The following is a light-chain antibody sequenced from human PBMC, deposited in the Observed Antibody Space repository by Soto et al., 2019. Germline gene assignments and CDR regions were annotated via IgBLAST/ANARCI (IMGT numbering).Light chain of an antibody. J-gene: IGKJ1*01. CDR2: GAS. Sequence: EIVLTQSPGTLSLSPGDRATLSCRASQSVSSNFLAWYQQKPGQAPRLLIYGASIRATGLPDMFSGSGSGTDLILTIRRLEPEHFAMYFCHQYGSSPRTFGQGTKVEIK. V-gene: IGKV3-20*01. CDR1: QSVSSNF. CDR3: HQYGSSPRT.